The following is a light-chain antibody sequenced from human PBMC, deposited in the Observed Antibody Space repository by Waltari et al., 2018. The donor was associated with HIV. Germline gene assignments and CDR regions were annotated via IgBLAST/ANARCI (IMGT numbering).Light chain of an antibody. CDR1: QSISTY. Sequence: DILMTQSPSSLSASVGDRVTITCRASQSISTYLNWYQQKPGKAPKPLIYAASKLQSGVPSRFSGSGSGTDFTLTISSLQPEDSATYYCQQNYITPLTFGGGAKVEIK. J-gene: IGKJ4*01. CDR3: QQNYITPLT. V-gene: IGKV1-39*01. CDR2: AAS.